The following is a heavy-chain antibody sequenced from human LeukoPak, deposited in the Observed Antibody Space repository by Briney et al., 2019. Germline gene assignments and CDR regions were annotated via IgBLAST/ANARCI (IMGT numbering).Heavy chain of an antibody. Sequence: SETLSLTCTVSGGSISSSTYYWGWIRQPPGKGLEWIVSIYYSGSTYYNPTLKSRVTISVDTSKNQFPLKLSSVTAADTAVYYCARHGTVTTFAFYRGQGTLVTVSS. J-gene: IGHJ4*02. D-gene: IGHD4-11*01. V-gene: IGHV4-39*01. CDR3: ARHGTVTTFAFY. CDR2: IYYSGST. CDR1: GGSISSSTYY.